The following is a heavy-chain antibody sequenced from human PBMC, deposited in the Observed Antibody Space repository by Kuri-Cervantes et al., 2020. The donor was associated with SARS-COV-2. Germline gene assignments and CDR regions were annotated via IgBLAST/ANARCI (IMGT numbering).Heavy chain of an antibody. CDR1: GFTFSSYG. CDR2: ISYDGSNK. V-gene: IGHV3-30*18. D-gene: IGHD3-3*01. J-gene: IGHJ6*02. Sequence: GESLKISCAASGFTFSSYGMHWVRQAPGKGLEWVAVISYDGSNKYYADSVKGRFTISGDNSNNTLYLQMTSLRADDTAVYFCVKAYYDFWSVYLGTSTQSYGLDVWGQGTTVTVSS. CDR3: VKAYYDFWSVYLGTSTQSYGLDV.